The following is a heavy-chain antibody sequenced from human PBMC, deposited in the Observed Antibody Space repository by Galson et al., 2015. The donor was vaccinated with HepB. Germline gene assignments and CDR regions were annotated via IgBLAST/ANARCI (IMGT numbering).Heavy chain of an antibody. CDR3: ARGAGRSANKIAIVPVAHYGMDV. J-gene: IGHJ6*02. V-gene: IGHV6-1*01. CDR1: GDSVSSNSAA. CDR2: TYYRSKWYN. D-gene: IGHD2-21*01. Sequence: CAISGDSVSSNSAAWNWIRQSPSRSLEWLGRTYYRSKWYNDYAVSVKSRITINPDTSKNQFSLQLNSVTPEDTAMYYCARGAGRSANKIAIVPVAHYGMDVWGQGTTVTVSS.